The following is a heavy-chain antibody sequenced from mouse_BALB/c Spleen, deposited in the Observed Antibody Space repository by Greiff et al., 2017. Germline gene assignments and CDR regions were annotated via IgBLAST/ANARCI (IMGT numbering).Heavy chain of an antibody. D-gene: IGHD2-14*01. CDR1: GYTFTDYE. Sequence: QVQLQQSGAELVRPGASVTLSCKASGYTFTDYEMHWVKQTPVHGLEWIGAIDPETGGTAYNQKFKGKATLTADKSSSTAYMELRSLTSEDSAVYYCARSGYDESRAMDYWGQGTSVTVSS. CDR2: IDPETGGT. CDR3: ARSGYDESRAMDY. V-gene: IGHV1-15*01. J-gene: IGHJ4*01.